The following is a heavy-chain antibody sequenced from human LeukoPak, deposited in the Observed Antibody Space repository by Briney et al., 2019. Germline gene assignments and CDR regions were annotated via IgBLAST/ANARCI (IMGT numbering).Heavy chain of an antibody. CDR2: IYYSGST. V-gene: IGHV4-31*03. Sequence: PSQTLSLTCTVSGGSISSGGYYWSWIRQHPGKGLEWIGYIYYSGSTYYNPSLKSRVTISVDTSKNQFSLKLSSVTAADTAVYYCARSPSVRSLEWNYWGQGTLVTVSS. J-gene: IGHJ4*02. CDR1: GGSISSGGYY. D-gene: IGHD3-3*01. CDR3: ARSPSVRSLEWNY.